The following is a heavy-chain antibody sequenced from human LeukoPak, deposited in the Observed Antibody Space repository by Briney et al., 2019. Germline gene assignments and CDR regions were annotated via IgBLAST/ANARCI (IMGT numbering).Heavy chain of an antibody. Sequence: GGSLRLSCVTSGFSLSSEWMSWGRQAPGKGPEWVATIKQDGSEKYYVDSVEGRFTISRDNARNSLYLQMNSLSDEDTAVYHCARGGSFSGGFWGQGTLVTVSS. J-gene: IGHJ4*02. CDR3: ARGGSFSGGF. V-gene: IGHV3-7*01. CDR1: GFSLSSEW. CDR2: IKQDGSEK. D-gene: IGHD6-19*01.